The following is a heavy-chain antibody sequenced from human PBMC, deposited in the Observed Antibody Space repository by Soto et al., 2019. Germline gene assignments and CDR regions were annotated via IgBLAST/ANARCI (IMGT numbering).Heavy chain of an antibody. D-gene: IGHD1-26*01. CDR1: GFTFSTSA. CDR2: IVGGSGNT. V-gene: IGHV1-58*01. Sequence: MQLVQSGPEVKKPGTSVTVSCKASGFTFSTSAVQWVRQARGQRPEWMGWIVGGSGNTNYAQNSQERVIITRDMSTSTVYMELSSLRSDDTAVYFCAARRSGLYAMDVWGQGTTVTVSS. CDR3: AARRSGLYAMDV. J-gene: IGHJ6*02.